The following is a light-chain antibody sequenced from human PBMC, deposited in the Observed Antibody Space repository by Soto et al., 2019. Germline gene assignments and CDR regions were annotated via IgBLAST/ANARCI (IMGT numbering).Light chain of an antibody. Sequence: QCALTQPASVSGSPGQSITISCTGTSSDVAGYNYVSWYQDHPGKAPKLIIYDVSNRPSGVSNRFSGSKSGNTASLTISGLQAEDEADYYCSSYTSSSTLVFGTGTKLTVL. CDR1: SSDVAGYNY. CDR2: DVS. V-gene: IGLV2-14*03. J-gene: IGLJ1*01. CDR3: SSYTSSSTLV.